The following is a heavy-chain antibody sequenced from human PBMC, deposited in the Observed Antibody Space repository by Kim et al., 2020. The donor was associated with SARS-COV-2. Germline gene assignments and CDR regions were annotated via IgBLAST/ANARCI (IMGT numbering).Heavy chain of an antibody. CDR2: IYTSGST. CDR1: GGSISSGSYY. D-gene: IGHD6-25*01. V-gene: IGHV4-61*02. CDR3: ARGESRLKGWFDP. Sequence: SETLSLTCTVSGGSISSGSYYWSWIRQPAGKGLEWIGRIYTSGSTNYNPSLKSRVTISVDTSKNQFSLKLSSVTAADTAVYYCARGESRLKGWFDPWGQGTLVTVSS. J-gene: IGHJ5*02.